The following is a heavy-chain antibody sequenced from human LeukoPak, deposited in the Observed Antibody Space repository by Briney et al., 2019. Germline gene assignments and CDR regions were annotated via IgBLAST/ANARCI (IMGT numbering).Heavy chain of an antibody. CDR2: IYWNDDK. V-gene: IGHV2-5*01. D-gene: IGHD3-22*01. Sequence: SGPTLVNPTQTLTLTCTFSGFSFSTSGVGVGWIRQPPGKALEWLALIYWNDDKRYSPSLKSRLTITKDTSKNQVVLTMTNMDPVDTATYYCAHRPRARGTGLYYYDSSGYPAHFDYWGQGTLVTVSS. J-gene: IGHJ4*02. CDR3: AHRPRARGTGLYYYDSSGYPAHFDY. CDR1: GFSFSTSGVG.